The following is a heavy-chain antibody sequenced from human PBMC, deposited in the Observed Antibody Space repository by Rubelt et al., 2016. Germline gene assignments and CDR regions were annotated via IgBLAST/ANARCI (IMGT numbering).Heavy chain of an antibody. Sequence: WYDGSNKYYADSVKGRFTISRDNSKNTLYLQMNSLRAEDTAVYYCAKDRVKYCSGGSCLYEYYYYYGMDVWGQGTTVTVSS. CDR2: WYDGSNK. CDR3: AKDRVKYCSGGSCLYEYYYYYGMDV. V-gene: IGHV3-33*06. J-gene: IGHJ6*02. D-gene: IGHD2-15*01.